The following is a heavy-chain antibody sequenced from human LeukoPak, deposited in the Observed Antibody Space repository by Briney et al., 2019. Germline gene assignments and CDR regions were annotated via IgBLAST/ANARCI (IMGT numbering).Heavy chain of an antibody. CDR2: ISTSSSYI. Sequence: GESLRLSCAASGFTFNSYTMNWVRQAPGKGLEWVSSISTSSSYIYYADSVKGRFTISRDNAKNSLYLQMNSLRAEDTAVYYCARAGLLGNWGQGTLVTVSS. CDR1: GFTFNSYT. V-gene: IGHV3-21*01. CDR3: ARAGLLGN. J-gene: IGHJ4*02. D-gene: IGHD7-27*01.